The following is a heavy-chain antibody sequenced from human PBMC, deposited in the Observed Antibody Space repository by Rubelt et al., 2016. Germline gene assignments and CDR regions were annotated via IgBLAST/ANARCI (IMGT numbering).Heavy chain of an antibody. CDR1: GGSISTNDYY. J-gene: IGHJ5*02. D-gene: IGHD6-13*01. V-gene: IGHV4-39*01. CDR2: IHHRGAT. CDR3: ARGGVSSLYAVRGWFDA. Sequence: QLHLQESGPGLVKPAETLSLTCVVSGGSISTNDYYWAWVRQPPGKGLQWIGAIHHRGATHYNPSLEGRLTMSSGASRNQFSLKLNSVTAADTAVYFCARGGVSSLYAVRGWFDAWGQGTLVTVSS.